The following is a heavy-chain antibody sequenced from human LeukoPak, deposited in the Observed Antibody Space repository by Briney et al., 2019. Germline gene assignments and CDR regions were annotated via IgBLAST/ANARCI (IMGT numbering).Heavy chain of an antibody. CDR1: GFTFSSYR. J-gene: IGHJ6*02. V-gene: IGHV3-21*01. D-gene: IGHD1/OR15-1a*01. CDR3: ATAGTFYYFGMDV. CDR2: ISSSSSYI. Sequence: GGSLSLSCAASGFTFSSYRMNWVRQAPGKGLEWVSSISSSSSYIYYADSVKGRFTISRDNAKNSLYLQMNSLRAEDTAVYYCATAGTFYYFGMDVWGQGTTVTVAS.